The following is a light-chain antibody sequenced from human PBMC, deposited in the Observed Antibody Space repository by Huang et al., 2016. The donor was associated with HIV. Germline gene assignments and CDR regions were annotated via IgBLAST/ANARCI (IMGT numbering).Light chain of an antibody. J-gene: IGKJ2*01. CDR3: QQSYSTPYT. Sequence: DIQMTQSPSSLSASVGDRVTITCRATKSISSYLNWYQQKPGKAPKLLIYAASTLQSGVPSNFSGSVSGTDFTLTISSLQPDDFATYYCQQSYSTPYTFGQGTKVEIK. CDR1: KSISSY. V-gene: IGKV1-39*01. CDR2: AAS.